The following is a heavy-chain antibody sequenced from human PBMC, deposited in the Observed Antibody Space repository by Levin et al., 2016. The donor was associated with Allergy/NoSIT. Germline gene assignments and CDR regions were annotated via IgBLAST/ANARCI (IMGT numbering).Heavy chain of an antibody. D-gene: IGHD3-9*01. V-gene: IGHV3-20*04. CDR3: ARENDILTGYWAYFDY. J-gene: IGHJ4*02. CDR2: INWDGAST. CDR1: GFTFDDYG. Sequence: GESLKISCAASGFTFDDYGMSWVRQAPGKGLEWVSGINWDGASTGYADSVKGRFTISRDNAKNSLYLQMNSLRAEDTALYYCARENDILTGYWAYFDYWGQGTLVTVSS.